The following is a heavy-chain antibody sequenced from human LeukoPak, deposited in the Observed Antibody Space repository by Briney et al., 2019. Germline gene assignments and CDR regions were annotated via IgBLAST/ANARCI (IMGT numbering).Heavy chain of an antibody. V-gene: IGHV1-2*02. Sequence: ASVKVSCKTSGYTFTAYYMRWVRQAPGQGLEWMGWINPNSGGTNYAQKFQGRVTMTRDTSISTAYMELSRLRSDDTAVFYCARDYYDSSGYGSFDSWGQGTLVTVSS. CDR2: INPNSGGT. J-gene: IGHJ4*02. CDR3: ARDYYDSSGYGSFDS. CDR1: GYTFTAYY. D-gene: IGHD3-22*01.